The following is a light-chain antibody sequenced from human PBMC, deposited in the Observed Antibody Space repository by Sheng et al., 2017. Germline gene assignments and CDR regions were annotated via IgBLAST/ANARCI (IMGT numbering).Light chain of an antibody. J-gene: IGKJ2*01. Sequence: EIVLTQSPVTLSLSPGERATLSCGASQSVSNSYLAWYQQKPGLAPSLLIYDASSRAAGIPDRFSGSGSGTDFTLTISRLEPEDFAVYYCQQYGSSPVTFGQGTKLEI. CDR2: DAS. CDR1: QSVSNSY. CDR3: QQYGSSPVT. V-gene: IGKV3D-20*01.